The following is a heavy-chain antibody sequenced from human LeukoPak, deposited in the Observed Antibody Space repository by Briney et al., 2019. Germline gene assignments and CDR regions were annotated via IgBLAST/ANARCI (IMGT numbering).Heavy chain of an antibody. CDR1: GGSFSGYY. CDR2: INHSGST. CDR3: AGALVPIWFGELAGFDY. J-gene: IGHJ4*02. Sequence: SETLSLTCAVYGGSFSGYYWSWIRQPPGKGLEWIGEINHSGSTNYNPSLKSRVTISVDTSKNQFSLKLSSVTAADTAVYYCAGALVPIWFGELAGFDYWGQGTLVTVFS. D-gene: IGHD3-10*01. V-gene: IGHV4-34*01.